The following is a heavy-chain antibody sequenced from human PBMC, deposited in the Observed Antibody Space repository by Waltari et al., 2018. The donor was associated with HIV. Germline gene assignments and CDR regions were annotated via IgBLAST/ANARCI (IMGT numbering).Heavy chain of an antibody. V-gene: IGHV3-15*01. CDR2: IRRKTDGGAT. CDR3: TTFDMGTTRNF. J-gene: IGHJ4*02. D-gene: IGHD1-26*01. Sequence: VQVVESGGDLVTPGGSLKISCAGSGSTFKNAWRSWVSQAPGKGLQWRVQIRRKTDGGATNYVAAFGGRFAISTDDFNNTMFLEMKTLKVYDTAVYYCTTFDMGTTRNFWGQGTLVTVSS. CDR1: GSTFKNAW.